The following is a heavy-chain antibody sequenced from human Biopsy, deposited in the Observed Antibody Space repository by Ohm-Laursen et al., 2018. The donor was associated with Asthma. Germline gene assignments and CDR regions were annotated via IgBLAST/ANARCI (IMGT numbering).Heavy chain of an antibody. J-gene: IGHJ6*02. CDR3: ARVVSYGDIYFGIDV. CDR1: GGYTGSSDHH. Sequence: SDTLSLTCRVSGGYTGSSDHHWAWIRQAPGKGLEWIGFVFWSGSTHYSRSLERRVSISIDKATNEFSMKLWSVTPADTAVYFCARVVSYGDIYFGIDVWGPGNTVVVS. V-gene: IGHV4-30-4*02. CDR2: VFWSGST. D-gene: IGHD4-17*01.